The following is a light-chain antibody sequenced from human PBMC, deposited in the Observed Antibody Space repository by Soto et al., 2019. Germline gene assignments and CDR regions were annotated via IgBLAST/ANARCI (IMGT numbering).Light chain of an antibody. Sequence: QSALTQPASVSGSPGQSITISCTGTNSDVGSYDYVSWYQQLPGKAPKLMIYDVSSRPSGISNRFSGSKSGNTASLTISGLQSEDEADYHCTSYTSSSTLKFGGGTKLTVL. J-gene: IGLJ3*02. CDR1: NSDVGSYDY. CDR3: TSYTSSSTLK. V-gene: IGLV2-14*01. CDR2: DVS.